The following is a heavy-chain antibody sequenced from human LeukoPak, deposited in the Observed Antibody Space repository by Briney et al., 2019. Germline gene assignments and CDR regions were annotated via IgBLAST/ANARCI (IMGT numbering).Heavy chain of an antibody. CDR1: GFTFSSYS. V-gene: IGHV4-39*01. J-gene: IGHJ4*02. CDR3: ARLLGPAAAFDY. Sequence: GSLRLSCAASGFTFSSYSMNWVRQPPGKGLEWIGSIYYSGSTYYNPSLKSRVTISVDTSKNQFSLKLSSVTAADTAVYYCARLLGPAAAFDYWGQGTLVTVSS. CDR2: IYYSGST. D-gene: IGHD2-2*01.